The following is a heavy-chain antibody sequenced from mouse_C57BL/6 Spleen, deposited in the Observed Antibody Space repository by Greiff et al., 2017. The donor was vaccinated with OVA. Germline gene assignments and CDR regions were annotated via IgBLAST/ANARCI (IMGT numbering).Heavy chain of an antibody. D-gene: IGHD2-2*01. Sequence: DVKLQESGPGLVKPSQSLSLTCSVTGYSITSGYYWNWIRQFPGNKLEWMGYISYDGSNNYNPSLKNRISITRDTSKNQFFLKLNSVTTEDTATYYCARGGYDGAWFAYWGQGTLVTVSA. CDR2: ISYDGSN. V-gene: IGHV3-6*01. J-gene: IGHJ3*01. CDR1: GYSITSGYY. CDR3: ARGGYDGAWFAY.